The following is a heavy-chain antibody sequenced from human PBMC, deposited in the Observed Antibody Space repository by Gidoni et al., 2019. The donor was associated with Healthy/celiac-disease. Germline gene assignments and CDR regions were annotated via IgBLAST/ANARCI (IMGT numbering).Heavy chain of an antibody. CDR2: ISYDGSNK. CDR3: ARAPYYDILTGPLDY. V-gene: IGHV3-30*01. D-gene: IGHD3-9*01. CDR1: GFTFSSYA. J-gene: IGHJ4*02. Sequence: QVQLVESGGGVVQPGRSLRLSCAASGFTFSSYAMHWVRQAPGKGLEWVAVISYDGSNKYYADSVKGRFTISRDNSKNTLYLQMNSLRAEDTAVYYCARAPYYDILTGPLDYWGQGTLVTVSS.